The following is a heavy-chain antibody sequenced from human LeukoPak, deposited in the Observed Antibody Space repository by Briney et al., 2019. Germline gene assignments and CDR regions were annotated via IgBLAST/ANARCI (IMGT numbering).Heavy chain of an antibody. Sequence: ASVKRSCKASGYTFTSYGISWVRQAPGQGLEWMGWISAYNGNTNYAQKLQGRATMTTDTSTSTAYMELRSLRSDDTAVYYCARKAGTTIKDYYYYYGMDVWGQGTTVTVSS. CDR1: GYTFTSYG. V-gene: IGHV1-18*01. J-gene: IGHJ6*02. CDR3: ARKAGTTIKDYYYYYGMDV. CDR2: ISAYNGNT. D-gene: IGHD1-1*01.